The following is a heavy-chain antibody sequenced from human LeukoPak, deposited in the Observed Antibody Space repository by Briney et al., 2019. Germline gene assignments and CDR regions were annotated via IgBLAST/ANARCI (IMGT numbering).Heavy chain of an antibody. CDR3: ARDVATISNWFDP. J-gene: IGHJ5*02. CDR2: INQDGSEK. D-gene: IGHD5-24*01. CDR1: GFTFSTYS. Sequence: GGSLRLSCAASGFTFSTYSMNWVRQAPGKGLEWVANINQDGSEKYYVDSVKGRFTISRDNAKNSLYLQMNSLRAEDTAVYYCARDVATISNWFDPWGQGTLVTVSS. V-gene: IGHV3-7*01.